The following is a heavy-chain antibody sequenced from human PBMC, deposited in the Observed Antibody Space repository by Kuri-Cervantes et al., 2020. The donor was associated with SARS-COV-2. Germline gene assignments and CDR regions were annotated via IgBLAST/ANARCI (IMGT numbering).Heavy chain of an antibody. Sequence: GGSLRLSCAASGFTFSSYAMHWVRQAPGKGLQWVAFIGYDGSDKYYADSVKGRFTISRDSSKNTLDMQMNSLRAEDTAVYFCAKAYYDFWSGPWGGFDIWGQGTVVTVSS. CDR3: AKAYYDFWSGPWGGFDI. J-gene: IGHJ3*02. V-gene: IGHV3-30*02. CDR2: IGYDGSDK. D-gene: IGHD3-3*01. CDR1: GFTFSSYA.